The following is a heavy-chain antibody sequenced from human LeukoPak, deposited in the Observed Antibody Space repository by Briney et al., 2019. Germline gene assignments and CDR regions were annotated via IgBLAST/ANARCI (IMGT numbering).Heavy chain of an antibody. CDR3: ARHDMDVAGAGLDYFDY. Sequence: SETLSLTCTVSGGSINRYYWSWLRQPPGKGLEWIGYIYYSGSTNYNPSLKSRVTVSVDTSKNQFSVKLSSVTTADTAVYYCARHDMDVAGAGLDYFDYWGQGTLVTVSS. J-gene: IGHJ4*02. V-gene: IGHV4-59*08. CDR2: IYYSGST. D-gene: IGHD1-26*01. CDR1: GGSINRYY.